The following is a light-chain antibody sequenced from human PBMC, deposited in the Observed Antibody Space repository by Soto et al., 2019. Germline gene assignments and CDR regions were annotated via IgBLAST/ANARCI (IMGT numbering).Light chain of an antibody. J-gene: IGLJ1*01. CDR3: SSYTSGSSHYV. V-gene: IGLV2-14*01. CDR2: GVT. Sequence: QSALTQPASVSGSPGQSITISCTGTSSDVGAYYSVSWYQHHPGKAPKLIIYGVTNRPSGVSNRFSGSKSGNTASLTISGLQAVDEADYHCSSYTSGSSHYVFGTGTKLTVL. CDR1: SSDVGAYYS.